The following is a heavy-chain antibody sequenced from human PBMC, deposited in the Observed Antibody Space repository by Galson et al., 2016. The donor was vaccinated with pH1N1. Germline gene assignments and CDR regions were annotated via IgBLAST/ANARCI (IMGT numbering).Heavy chain of an antibody. CDR2: IKQDGSEK. CDR3: AKGRLAPGDY. D-gene: IGHD6-19*01. Sequence: SLRLSCAASGFTFSTYWMHWVRQAPGKGLEWVANIKQDGSEKYYLDSVEGRFTISRDNAKESLFLQMNSLRAEDTAVYYCAKGRLAPGDYWGQGTLVTVSS. J-gene: IGHJ4*02. V-gene: IGHV3-7*01. CDR1: GFTFSTYW.